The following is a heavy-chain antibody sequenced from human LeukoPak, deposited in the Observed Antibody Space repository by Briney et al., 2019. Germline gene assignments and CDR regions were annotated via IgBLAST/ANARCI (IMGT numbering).Heavy chain of an antibody. J-gene: IGHJ4*02. CDR1: GGSISSGSYY. CDR2: IYTSGST. CDR3: ARQGITMVRGVIINFDY. V-gene: IGHV4-61*02. D-gene: IGHD3-10*01. Sequence: PSETLSLTCTVSGGSISSGSYYWSWIRQPARKGLEWIGRIYTSGSTNYNPSLKSRVTISVDTSKNQFSLKLSSVTAADTAVYYCARQGITMVRGVIINFDYWGQGTLVTVSS.